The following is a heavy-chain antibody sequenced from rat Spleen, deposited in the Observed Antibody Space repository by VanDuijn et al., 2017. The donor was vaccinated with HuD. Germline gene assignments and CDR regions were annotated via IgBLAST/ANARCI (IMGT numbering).Heavy chain of an antibody. CDR1: GFTFNNYG. J-gene: IGHJ2*01. CDR3: ATTPLQYGGDPYCFDY. V-gene: IGHV5-19*01. D-gene: IGHD1-1*01. Sequence: EVQLVESDGGLVQPGRSLKLSCAASGFTFNNYGMHWIRQAPTKGLEWVTSISPTGGSTFYRDSVKGRFTVSRDIAKNTLYLQMDSLMSEDTATYYCATTPLQYGGDPYCFDYWGQGVMVTVSS. CDR2: ISPTGGST.